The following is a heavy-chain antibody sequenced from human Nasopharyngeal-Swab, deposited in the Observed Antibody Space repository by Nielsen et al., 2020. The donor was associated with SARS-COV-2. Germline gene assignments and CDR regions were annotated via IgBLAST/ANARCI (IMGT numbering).Heavy chain of an antibody. V-gene: IGHV4-34*01. J-gene: IGHJ3*02. D-gene: IGHD3-10*01. Sequence: WIRQPPGKGLEWIAEVNHRGSTYYNPSLKSRVTISVDTSKNQFSLKLSSVTAADTAVYYCARRPPGIGPRAFDIWGQGTMVTVSS. CDR2: VNHRGST. CDR3: ARRPPGIGPRAFDI.